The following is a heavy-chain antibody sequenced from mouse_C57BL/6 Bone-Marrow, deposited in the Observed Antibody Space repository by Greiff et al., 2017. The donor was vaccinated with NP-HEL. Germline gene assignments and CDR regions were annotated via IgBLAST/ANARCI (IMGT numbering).Heavy chain of an antibody. Sequence: EVLLVESEGGLVQPGSSMKLSCTTSGFTFSDYYMAWVRQVPEKGLDWVANINYDGSSTYYLDSFKSRSIITRDNSSNIPYLQMSSLKSEDTATYYCAREGGLRRRTYAMDFGGRGTSVTVTA. CDR1: GFTFSDYY. CDR2: INYDGSST. D-gene: IGHD2-4*01. CDR3: AREGGLRRRTYAMDF. J-gene: IGHJ4*01. V-gene: IGHV5-16*01.